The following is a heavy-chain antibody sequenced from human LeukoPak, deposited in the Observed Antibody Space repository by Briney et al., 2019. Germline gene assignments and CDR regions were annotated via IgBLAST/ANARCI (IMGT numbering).Heavy chain of an antibody. CDR2: ISVYNGNT. J-gene: IGHJ4*02. CDR3: ARVHSYCSSTSCLDY. CDR1: GYTFTTYD. D-gene: IGHD2-2*01. V-gene: IGHV1-18*01. Sequence: ASVKVSCKTSGYTFTTYDISWVRQAPGQGLEWMGWISVYNGNTNYVQKLQGRVTMTTDTSTDTAYMELRSLRSDDTAVYYCARVHSYCSSTSCLDYWGQGTLVTVSS.